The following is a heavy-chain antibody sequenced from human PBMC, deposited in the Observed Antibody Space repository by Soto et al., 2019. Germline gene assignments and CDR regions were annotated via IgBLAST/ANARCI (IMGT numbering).Heavy chain of an antibody. Sequence: QVQLVESGGGVVQPGRSLRLSCAASGFTFSSYAMYWVRQAPGKGLEWVAVISYDGNNKYYADSVKGRFTISRDNSKNTLYMHMNSVRAEDTAVYYCARAGCDGGSCYTLVGLRYGMDVWGQGTTVTVSS. D-gene: IGHD2-15*01. J-gene: IGHJ6*02. CDR3: ARAGCDGGSCYTLVGLRYGMDV. V-gene: IGHV3-30-3*01. CDR1: GFTFSSYA. CDR2: ISYDGNNK.